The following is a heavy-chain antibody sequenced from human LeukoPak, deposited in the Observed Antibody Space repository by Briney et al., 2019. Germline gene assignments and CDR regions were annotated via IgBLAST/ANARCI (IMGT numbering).Heavy chain of an antibody. CDR3: ARDCFAENNY. CDR1: EFSFSDYW. V-gene: IGHV3-7*01. D-gene: IGHD2-21*01. CDR2: IKQDGSET. Sequence: PGGSLRLSCIDSEFSFSDYWMTWVRQVPGKGLECVANIKQDGSETFYVDSVRGRFTTSRDNARKSLYLQMNSLRVEDTAVYFCARDCFAENNYWGQGILVTVSS. J-gene: IGHJ4*02.